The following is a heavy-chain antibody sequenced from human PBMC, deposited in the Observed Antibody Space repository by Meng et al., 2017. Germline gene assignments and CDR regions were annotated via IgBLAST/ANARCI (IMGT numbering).Heavy chain of an antibody. D-gene: IGHD5-18*01. CDR3: ARDLGNTAMVSVFWFDP. CDR1: GFTFSSYS. V-gene: IGHV3-21*01. CDR2: ISSSSSYI. Sequence: GGSLRLSCAASGFTFSSYSMNWVRQAPGKGLEWVSSISSSSSYIYYADSVKGRFTISRDNAKNSLYLQMNSLRAEDTAVYYCARDLGNTAMVSVFWFDPWGQGTLVTVSS. J-gene: IGHJ5*02.